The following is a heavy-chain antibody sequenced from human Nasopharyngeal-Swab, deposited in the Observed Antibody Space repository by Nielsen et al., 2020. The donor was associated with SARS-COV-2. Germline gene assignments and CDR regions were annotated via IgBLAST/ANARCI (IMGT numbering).Heavy chain of an antibody. CDR3: AAGRATILNWYFDL. CDR1: GGTFSSYA. J-gene: IGHJ2*01. V-gene: IGHV1-69*04. CDR2: IIPILGIA. Sequence: SVKVSCKASGGTFSSYAISWVRQAPGQGLEWMGRIIPILGIANYAQKFQGRVTITADKSTSTAYMELSSLRSEDTAVYCCAAGRATILNWYFDLWGRGTLVTVSS. D-gene: IGHD5-24*01.